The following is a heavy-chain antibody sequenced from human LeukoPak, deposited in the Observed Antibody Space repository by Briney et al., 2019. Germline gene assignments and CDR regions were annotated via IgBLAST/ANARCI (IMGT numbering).Heavy chain of an antibody. CDR2: IYYSGST. CDR1: GGSISSYY. CDR3: ATTRANSYAITFDY. V-gene: IGHV4-59*01. D-gene: IGHD5-18*01. J-gene: IGHJ4*02. Sequence: SETLSLTCTVSGGSISSYYWSWIRQPPGKGLEWIGYIYYSGSTNYNPSLKSRVTISVDTSKNQFSLKLSSVTAADTAVYYCATTRANSYAITFDYWGQGTLVTVSS.